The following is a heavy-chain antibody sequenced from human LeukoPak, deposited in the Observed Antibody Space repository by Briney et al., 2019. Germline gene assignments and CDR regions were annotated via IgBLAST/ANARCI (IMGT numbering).Heavy chain of an antibody. J-gene: IGHJ3*02. Sequence: ASVKVSCKASGYSFTRYGITWVRQAPGQGLEWMGWISPYNGNTNYAQKLQGRVTMSTDTSTSTAYMELRSLRSEDTAVYYCARTIITMIVVVDAFDIWGQGTMVTVSS. CDR3: ARTIITMIVVVDAFDI. V-gene: IGHV1-18*01. D-gene: IGHD3-22*01. CDR1: GYSFTRYG. CDR2: ISPYNGNT.